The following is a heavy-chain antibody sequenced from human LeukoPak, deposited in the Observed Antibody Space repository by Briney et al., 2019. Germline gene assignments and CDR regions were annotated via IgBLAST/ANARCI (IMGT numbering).Heavy chain of an antibody. CDR1: GYTFTSYD. Sequence: ASVEVSCKASGYTFTSYDINWVRQATGQGLEWMGWMNPNSGNTGYAQKFQGRVTITRNTSISTAYMELSSLRSEDTAVYYCARGARRVVRGVISYYFDYWGQGTLVTVSS. D-gene: IGHD3-10*01. J-gene: IGHJ4*02. CDR2: MNPNSGNT. V-gene: IGHV1-8*01. CDR3: ARGARRVVRGVISYYFDY.